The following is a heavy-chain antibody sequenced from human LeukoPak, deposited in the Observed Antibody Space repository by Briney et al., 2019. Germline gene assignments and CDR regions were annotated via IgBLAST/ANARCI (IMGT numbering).Heavy chain of an antibody. CDR2: IYHSGST. J-gene: IGHJ4*02. CDR3: ARLAVAGTRAFDY. V-gene: IGHV4-38-2*02. CDR1: GGSISSYY. D-gene: IGHD6-19*01. Sequence: PSETLSLTCTVSGGSISSYYWGWIRQPPGKGLEWIGSIYHSGSTYYNPSLKSRVTISVDTSKNQFSLKLSSVTAADTAVYYCARLAVAGTRAFDYWGQGTLVTVSS.